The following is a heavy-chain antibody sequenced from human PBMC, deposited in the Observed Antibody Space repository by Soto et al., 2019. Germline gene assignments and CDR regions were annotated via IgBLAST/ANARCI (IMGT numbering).Heavy chain of an antibody. J-gene: IGHJ4*02. D-gene: IGHD2-15*01. Sequence: SETLSLTCTVSGASIKSRNYFWGWIRQPPGKGLEFVGSIHSSGGTYYNPSLKSRVTVSVDLSNSHFSLSLKSLTATDTAVYYCGRLAEAATGHTDYDFWGQGTLVTVSS. CDR3: GRLAEAATGHTDYDF. CDR1: GASIKSRNYF. CDR2: IHSSGGT. V-gene: IGHV4-39*02.